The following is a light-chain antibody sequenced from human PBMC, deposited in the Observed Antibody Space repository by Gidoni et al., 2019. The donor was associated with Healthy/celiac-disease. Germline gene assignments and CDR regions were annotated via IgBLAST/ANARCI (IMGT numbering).Light chain of an antibody. CDR2: GAS. Sequence: IGLKQAPGTLSLSPGERATLSCRASQSVSSSYLAWYQQKPGQAPRLLIYGASSRATGIPDRFCGSGSGTDFTLTISRLEPEDFAVYYCQQYGSSPWTFGQGTKVEIK. CDR1: QSVSSSY. V-gene: IGKV3-20*01. J-gene: IGKJ1*01. CDR3: QQYGSSPWT.